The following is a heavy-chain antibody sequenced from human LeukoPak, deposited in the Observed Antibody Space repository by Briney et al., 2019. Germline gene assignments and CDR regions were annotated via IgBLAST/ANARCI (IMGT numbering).Heavy chain of an antibody. Sequence: SETLSLTCAVYGGSFSGYYWSWIRQPPGKGLEWIGEINHSGSTNYNPSLKSRVTISVDTSKNQFSLKLSSVTAADTAVYYCARRKRSSGYHIVPYYYYYMDVWGKGTTVTVSS. CDR1: GGSFSGYY. CDR2: INHSGST. V-gene: IGHV4-34*01. D-gene: IGHD3-22*01. CDR3: ARRKRSSGYHIVPYYYYYMDV. J-gene: IGHJ6*03.